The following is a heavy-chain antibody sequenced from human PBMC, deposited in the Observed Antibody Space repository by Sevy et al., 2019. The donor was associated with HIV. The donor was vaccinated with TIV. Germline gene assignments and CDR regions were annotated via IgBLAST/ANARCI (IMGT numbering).Heavy chain of an antibody. D-gene: IGHD2-2*01. CDR3: AKDQRGYCSSTSCYVYDY. V-gene: IGHV3-23*01. CDR1: GFTFSNYA. J-gene: IGHJ4*02. Sequence: GGFLRLSCAASGFTFSNYAMSWVRQAPGKGLEWVSGISASGGSTYYADSVKGRFTISRDNSKNTLYLQMNSLRAEDTAVYYCAKDQRGYCSSTSCYVYDYWGQGTLVTVSS. CDR2: ISASGGST.